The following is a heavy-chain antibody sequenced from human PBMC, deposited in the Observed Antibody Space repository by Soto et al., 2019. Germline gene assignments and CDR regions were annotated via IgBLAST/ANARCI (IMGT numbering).Heavy chain of an antibody. CDR3: ARGRATQVDVDRDNAFDI. V-gene: IGHV4-31*03. Sequence: PSETLSLTCTVSGGSISSGGYYWSWIRQHPGKGLEWIGYIYYSGSTYYNPSLKSRVTISVDTSKNQFSLKLSSVTAADTAVYYCARGRATQVDVDRDNAFDIWGQGTMVTVSS. CDR1: GGSISSGGYY. CDR2: IYYSGST. J-gene: IGHJ3*02. D-gene: IGHD3-22*01.